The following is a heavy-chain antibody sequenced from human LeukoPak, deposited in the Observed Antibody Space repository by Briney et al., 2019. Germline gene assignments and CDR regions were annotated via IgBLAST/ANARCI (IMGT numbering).Heavy chain of an antibody. Sequence: SETLSLTCAVYGGSFSGYYWSWIRQPPGKGLEWIGEINHSGSTNYNPSLKSRVTISVDTSKNQFSLKPSSVTAADTAIYYCARGLASGYPPIPFDYWGQGTQVTVSS. CDR3: ARGLASGYPPIPFDY. D-gene: IGHD3-3*01. V-gene: IGHV4-34*01. CDR2: INHSGST. J-gene: IGHJ4*02. CDR1: GGSFSGYY.